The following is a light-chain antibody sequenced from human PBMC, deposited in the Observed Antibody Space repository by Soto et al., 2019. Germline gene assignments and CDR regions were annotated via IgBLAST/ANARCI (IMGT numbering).Light chain of an antibody. CDR1: SSNNGNKY. V-gene: IGLV1-51*02. J-gene: IGLJ1*01. Sequence: QSVLTQPPSVSAAPGQKVTISCSGSSSNNGNKYVSWYQQLPGTAPKLLIYENNKRPSGIPDRFSGSKSGTSATLGITGLQTGDEADYYCGTWDSSLSAYVFGTGTKVTVL. CDR3: GTWDSSLSAYV. CDR2: ENN.